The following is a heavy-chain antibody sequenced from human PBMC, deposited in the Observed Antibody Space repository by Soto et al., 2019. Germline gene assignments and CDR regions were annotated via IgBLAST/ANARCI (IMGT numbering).Heavy chain of an antibody. D-gene: IGHD3-22*01. CDR1: RGAVMSCC. J-gene: IGHJ3*02. CDR2: IYYSGST. Sequence: SCALCRGAVMSCCGTLIRQTPGKGLEWIGNIYYSGSTNYNPSLKSRVTISVDTSKNQFSLRLSSVTAPDTAVYYFARSFYSRGYVEALAIWCRGTMVPVSS. V-gene: IGHV4-59*02. CDR3: ARSFYSRGYVEALAI.